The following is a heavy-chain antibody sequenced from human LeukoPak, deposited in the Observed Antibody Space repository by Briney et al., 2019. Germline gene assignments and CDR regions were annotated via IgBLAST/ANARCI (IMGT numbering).Heavy chain of an antibody. D-gene: IGHD2-15*01. CDR2: IYYSGST. CDR1: GGSISSSTYY. Sequence: SETLSLTCTVSGGSISSSTYYWGWIRQPPGKGLEWIGSIYYSGSTSYNPSLKSRVTISVDTSKNQFSLKLSSVTAADTAVYYCARENIVVVDYWGQGTLVTVSS. V-gene: IGHV4-39*07. J-gene: IGHJ4*02. CDR3: ARENIVVVDY.